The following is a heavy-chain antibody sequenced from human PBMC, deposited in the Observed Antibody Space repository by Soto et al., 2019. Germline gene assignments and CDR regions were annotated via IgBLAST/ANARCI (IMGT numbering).Heavy chain of an antibody. CDR3: AGIVATNFDY. J-gene: IGHJ4*02. CDR1: GGSISRGGYY. D-gene: IGHD5-12*01. V-gene: IGHV4-31*03. Sequence: SETLSLTCTVSGGSISRGGYYWSWIRQHPGKGLEWIGYIYFSGSTYYNPSLKSRVTISVDTSKNQFSLNLNSVTAADTAVYYCAGIVATNFDYWGQGTLVTVSS. CDR2: IYFSGST.